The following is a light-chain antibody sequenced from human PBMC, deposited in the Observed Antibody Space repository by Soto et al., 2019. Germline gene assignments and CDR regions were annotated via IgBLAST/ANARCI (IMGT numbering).Light chain of an antibody. J-gene: IGKJ2*01. V-gene: IGKV3-20*01. CDR2: GAY. CDR3: QQYGGSHQT. Sequence: DIVLTQSPGTLSLSPGERATLSCRASESVSSTFLAWYQQKPGQAPSLLIYGAYSRPTDIPDRFSDCGSDTVFTLTLRRLEPEDFAVYCDQQYGGSHQTFGQVTKLQIK. CDR1: ESVSSTF.